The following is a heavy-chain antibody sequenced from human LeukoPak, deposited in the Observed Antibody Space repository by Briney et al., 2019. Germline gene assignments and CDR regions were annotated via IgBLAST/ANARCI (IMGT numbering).Heavy chain of an antibody. D-gene: IGHD3-22*01. Sequence: SETLSLTCTVSGGSISSYYWSWIRQPPGKGLEWIGYIYYSGSTNYNPSLKSRVTISVDTSKNQFSLKLSSVTAADTAVYYCARDRADSSGYYPYYYYYGMDVWGQGTTVTVSS. CDR2: IYYSGST. J-gene: IGHJ6*02. CDR3: ARDRADSSGYYPYYYYYGMDV. V-gene: IGHV4-59*01. CDR1: GGSISSYY.